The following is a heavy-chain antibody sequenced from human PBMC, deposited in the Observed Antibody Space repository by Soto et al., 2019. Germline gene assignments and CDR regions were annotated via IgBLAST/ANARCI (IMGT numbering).Heavy chain of an antibody. V-gene: IGHV3-23*01. Sequence: ASVKVSCAASGFTFSSYAMSWVRQAPGKGLEWVSAISGSGGSTYYADPVKGRFTISRDNSKNTLYLQMNSLRAEDTAVYYCAKGGPGSSSGAFDIWGQGTMVTVSS. CDR3: AKGGPGSSSGAFDI. D-gene: IGHD6-6*01. CDR1: GFTFSSYA. CDR2: ISGSGGST. J-gene: IGHJ3*02.